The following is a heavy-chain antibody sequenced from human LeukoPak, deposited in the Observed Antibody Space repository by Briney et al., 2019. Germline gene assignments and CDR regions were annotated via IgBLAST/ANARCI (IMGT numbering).Heavy chain of an antibody. CDR2: INHSGST. CDR3: ARGIAVAISNYYYMDV. J-gene: IGHJ6*03. Sequence: SETLSLACAVYGGSFSGYYWSWIRQPPGKGLEWIGEINHSGSTNYNPSLKSRVTISVDTSKNQFSLKLSSVTAADTAVYYCARGIAVAISNYYYMDVWGKGTTVTVSS. CDR1: GGSFSGYY. V-gene: IGHV4-34*01. D-gene: IGHD6-19*01.